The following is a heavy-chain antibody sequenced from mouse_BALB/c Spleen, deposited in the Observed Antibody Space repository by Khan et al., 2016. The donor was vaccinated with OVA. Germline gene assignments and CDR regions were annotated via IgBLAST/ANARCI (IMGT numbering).Heavy chain of an antibody. J-gene: IGHJ1*01. CDR2: IWIGGSA. CDR1: GFSLSRYS. D-gene: IGHD3-3*01. V-gene: IGHV2-6-4*01. CDR3: ARNRDGGSYWYFDV. Sequence: QVRLQQSGPGLVAPSQSLSITCTVSGFSLSRYSVHWVRQPPGKGLEWLGIIWIGGSADYNSPLKSRLSISKDNSKSQVFLKMNSLQTDDTAMYYCARNRDGGSYWYFDVWGAGTTVTVSS.